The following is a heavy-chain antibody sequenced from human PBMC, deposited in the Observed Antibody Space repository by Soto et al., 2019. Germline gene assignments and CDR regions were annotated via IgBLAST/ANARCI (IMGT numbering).Heavy chain of an antibody. D-gene: IGHD6-19*01. V-gene: IGHV4-31*03. CDR1: GGSISSGGYY. CDR2: IYYSGST. Sequence: PSETLSLTCTVSGGSISSGGYYWSWTRQHPGKGLEWIGYIYYSGSTYYNPSLKSRVTISVDTSKNQFSLKLSSVTAADTAVYYCARGVKQWLHTGDIYYYYGMDVWGQGTTVTVSS. CDR3: ARGVKQWLHTGDIYYYYGMDV. J-gene: IGHJ6*02.